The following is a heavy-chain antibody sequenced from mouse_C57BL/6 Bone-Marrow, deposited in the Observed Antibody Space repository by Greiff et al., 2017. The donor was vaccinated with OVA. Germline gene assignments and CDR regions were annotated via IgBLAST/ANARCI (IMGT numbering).Heavy chain of an antibody. CDR3: ARRGYYGSSYGYFDV. CDR2: ISNGGGST. D-gene: IGHD1-1*01. CDR1: GFTFSDYY. V-gene: IGHV5-12*01. J-gene: IGHJ1*03. Sequence: EVMLVESGGDLVKPGGSLKLSCAASGFTFSDYYMYWVRQTPEKRLEWVAYISNGGGSTYYPDTVKGRFTISRDNAKNTLYLQMSRLKSEDTAMYYCARRGYYGSSYGYFDVWGTGTTVTVSS.